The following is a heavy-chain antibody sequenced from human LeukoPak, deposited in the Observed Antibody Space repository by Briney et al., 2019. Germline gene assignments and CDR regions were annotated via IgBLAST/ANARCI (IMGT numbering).Heavy chain of an antibody. D-gene: IGHD1-26*01. J-gene: IGHJ4*02. CDR3: ARARGSSLAYGY. V-gene: IGHV1-46*01. Sequence: GASVTVSCTASGYTFTSYYMHWVRQAPGQGLEWMGIINPSGGSTSYAQKFQGRVTMTRDMSTSTVYMELSSLRSEDTAVYYCARARGSSLAYGYWGQGTLVAVSS. CDR1: GYTFTSYY. CDR2: INPSGGST.